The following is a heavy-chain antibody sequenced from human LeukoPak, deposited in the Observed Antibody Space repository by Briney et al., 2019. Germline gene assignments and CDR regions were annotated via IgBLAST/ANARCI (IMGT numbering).Heavy chain of an antibody. CDR1: GVSISSYY. D-gene: IGHD3-3*01. J-gene: IGHJ5*02. Sequence: SETLSLTCTVSGVSISSYYWSWFRQPPGKRLEWIASIYYSGSTTYNPSLKSRVTISVDTSKNLFSLQLSSVTAADTAVYYCARVGAEYYDFWSGYTPGGYWFDPWGQGTLVTVSS. CDR3: ARVGAEYYDFWSGYTPGGYWFDP. V-gene: IGHV4-59*01. CDR2: IYYSGST.